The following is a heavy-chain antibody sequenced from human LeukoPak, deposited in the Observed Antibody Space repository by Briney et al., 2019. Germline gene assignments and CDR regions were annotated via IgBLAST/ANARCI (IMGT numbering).Heavy chain of an antibody. V-gene: IGHV1-24*01. D-gene: IGHD5-24*01. CDR3: ATVHDGPAFDI. J-gene: IGHJ3*02. CDR2: FDPEDGER. CDR1: GYTLTELS. Sequence: ASVKVSCKVSGYTLTELSMHWVRQAPGKGLEWMGNFDPEDGERIYAQKFQGRVTMTEDTSTDTAYMELSSLRSEDTAVYYCATVHDGPAFDIWGQGTMVTVSS.